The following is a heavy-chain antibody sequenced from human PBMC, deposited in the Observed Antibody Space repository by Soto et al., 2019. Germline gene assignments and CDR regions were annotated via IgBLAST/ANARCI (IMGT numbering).Heavy chain of an antibody. D-gene: IGHD3-3*01. V-gene: IGHV1-2*04. CDR3: AREGHYDFWSAPLLEYYYYGMDA. Sequence: ASVNVSCKASGYTFTGYYMHWVRQAPGQGLEWMGWINPNSGGTNYAQKFQGWVTMTRDTSISTAYMELSRLRSDDTAVYYCAREGHYDFWSAPLLEYYYYGMDAWGQGKPVTVSS. J-gene: IGHJ6*02. CDR2: INPNSGGT. CDR1: GYTFTGYY.